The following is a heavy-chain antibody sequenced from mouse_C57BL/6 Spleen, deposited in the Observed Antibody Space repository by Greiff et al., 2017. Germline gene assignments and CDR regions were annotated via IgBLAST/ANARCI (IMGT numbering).Heavy chain of an antibody. CDR2: ISYDGSN. D-gene: IGHD2-3*01. J-gene: IGHJ2*01. V-gene: IGHV3-6*01. Sequence: EVKLQESGPGLVKPSQSLSLTCSVTGYSITSGYYWNWIRQFPGNKLEWMGYISYDGSNNYNPSLKNRISITRDTSKNQFFLKLNSVTTEDTATYYCAREGGYSDYWGQGTTLTVSS. CDR3: AREGGYSDY. CDR1: GYSITSGYY.